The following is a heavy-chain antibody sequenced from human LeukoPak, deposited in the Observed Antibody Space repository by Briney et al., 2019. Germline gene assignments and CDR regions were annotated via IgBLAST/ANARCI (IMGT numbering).Heavy chain of an antibody. CDR1: GFLVSFYS. D-gene: IGHD3-22*01. CDR3: ATLGHYYDSSGYY. J-gene: IGHJ4*02. V-gene: IGHV3-21*01. Sequence: GWALRLCCAVSGFLVSFYSMDWVRLDPGKGLECVSSISSASSYIYYADSVKGRFTISRDNAKNSLYLQMNSLRAENTAVYYCATLGHYYDSSGYYWGQRTLVSVFS. CDR2: ISSASSYI.